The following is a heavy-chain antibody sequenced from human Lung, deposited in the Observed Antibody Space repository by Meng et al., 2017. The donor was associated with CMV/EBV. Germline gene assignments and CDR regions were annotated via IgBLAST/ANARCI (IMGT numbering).Heavy chain of an antibody. Sequence: SXKISXAASGFTFSSYAMHWVRQAPGKGLEWVAVISYDGSNKYYADSVKGRFTISRDNSKNTLYLQMNSLRAEDTAVYYCARDEYIILVSYGMYVWGQAXTVTVSS. J-gene: IGHJ6*02. CDR1: GFTFSSYA. CDR3: ARDEYIILVSYGMYV. CDR2: ISYDGSNK. V-gene: IGHV3-30-3*01. D-gene: IGHD3-9*01.